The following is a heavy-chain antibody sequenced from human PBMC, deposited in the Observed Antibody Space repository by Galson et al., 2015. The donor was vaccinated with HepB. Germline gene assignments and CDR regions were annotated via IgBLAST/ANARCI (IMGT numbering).Heavy chain of an antibody. CDR1: GGTFSSYA. CDR3: ARDRRGDPLYYYGMDV. J-gene: IGHJ6*02. D-gene: IGHD2-21*02. Sequence: SVKVSCKASGGTFSSYAISWVRQAPGQGLEWMGGIIPIFGTANYAQKFQGRVTITADESTSTAYMELSSLRSEDTAVYYCARDRRGDPLYYYGMDVWGQGTTVTVSS. V-gene: IGHV1-69*13. CDR2: IIPIFGTA.